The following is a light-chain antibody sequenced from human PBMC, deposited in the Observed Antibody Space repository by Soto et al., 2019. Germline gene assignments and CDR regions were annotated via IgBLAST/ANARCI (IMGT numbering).Light chain of an antibody. CDR1: QSVSSN. CDR2: GAS. J-gene: IGKJ4*01. V-gene: IGKV3-15*01. CDR3: QQYNKWPLT. Sequence: ETVMTQSPATLSVSPGESATLSCRASQSVSSNLAWYQQKPGQAPRLLIYGASARATGFPARFSGSGSGTEFNLTISSLQSEDFAVYYCQQYNKWPLTFGGGTKVEIK.